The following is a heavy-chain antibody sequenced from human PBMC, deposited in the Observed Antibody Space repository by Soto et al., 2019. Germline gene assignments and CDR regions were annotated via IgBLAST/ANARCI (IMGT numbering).Heavy chain of an antibody. CDR3: ARHYAYCGGDCYTFDY. V-gene: IGHV5-51*01. Sequence: GESLKISCKGSGDRFSSSWRVWVRQMTGKGLEWMGIIYPGDSDTRYSPSFQGQVTISADKSISTAYLQWSSLKASDTAMYYCARHYAYCGGDCYTFDYWGQGTLVTVPS. CDR2: IYPGDSDT. D-gene: IGHD2-21*02. CDR1: GDRFSSSW. J-gene: IGHJ4*02.